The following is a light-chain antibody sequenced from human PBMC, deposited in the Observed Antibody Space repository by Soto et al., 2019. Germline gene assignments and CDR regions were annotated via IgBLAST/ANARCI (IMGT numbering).Light chain of an antibody. Sequence: EIVLTQSPAALSLSPWEGATLSCRASQSVSSYLAWYQQKPGQAPRLLIYDASNRATGIPARFSGSGSGTDFTLTISSLEPEDFAVYYCQQRSNWPPWTFGQGTKVDIK. V-gene: IGKV3-11*01. CDR1: QSVSSY. J-gene: IGKJ1*01. CDR3: QQRSNWPPWT. CDR2: DAS.